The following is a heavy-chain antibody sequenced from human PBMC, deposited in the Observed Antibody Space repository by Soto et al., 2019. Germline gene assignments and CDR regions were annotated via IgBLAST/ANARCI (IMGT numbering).Heavy chain of an antibody. CDR2: IWYDGTQK. CDR1: GCTFNTYS. CDR3: ARAGGTTVTGLWHFDS. J-gene: IGHJ4*02. V-gene: IGHV3-33*01. Sequence: PXGCRRGPCLASGCTFNTYSMHWVRQPPGKGLEWLAAIWYDGTQKYYADSVKGRFIISRDNSKKTLYLEMNSLRAEDTAVYYCARAGGTTVTGLWHFDSWGQGTLVTVYS. D-gene: IGHD4-17*01.